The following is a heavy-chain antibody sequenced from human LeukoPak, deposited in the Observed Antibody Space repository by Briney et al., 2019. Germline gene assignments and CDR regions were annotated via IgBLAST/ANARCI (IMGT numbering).Heavy chain of an antibody. D-gene: IGHD6-19*01. CDR3: ASPLIAVAGRGGY. CDR1: GFTFSSYS. Sequence: GGSLRLSCAASGFTFSSYSMNWVRQAPGKGLEWVSSISSSSSYIYYADSVKGRFTISRDNAKNSLYLQMNSLRAEDTAVYYCASPLIAVAGRGGYWGQGTLVTVSS. J-gene: IGHJ4*02. CDR2: ISSSSSYI. V-gene: IGHV3-21*01.